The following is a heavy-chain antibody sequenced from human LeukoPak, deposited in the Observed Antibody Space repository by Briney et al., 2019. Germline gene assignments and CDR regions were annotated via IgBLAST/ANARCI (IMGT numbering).Heavy chain of an antibody. V-gene: IGHV1-18*01. CDR2: ISTYNGNA. J-gene: IGHJ4*02. Sequence: VASVKVSCKASGYIFTNYSITWVRQAPGEGLEWVGWISTYNGNANYEQDLQGRVTMTTDTSTSTVNMELRSLRSDDTAVYYCARTYYTSGSFHSPFDSWGEGTLVPVSS. CDR1: GYIFTNYS. D-gene: IGHD3-10*01. CDR3: ARTYYTSGSFHSPFDS.